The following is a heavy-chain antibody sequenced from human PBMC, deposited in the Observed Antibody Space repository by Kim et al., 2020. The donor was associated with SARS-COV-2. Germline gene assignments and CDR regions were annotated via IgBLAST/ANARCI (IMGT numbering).Heavy chain of an antibody. J-gene: IGHJ4*02. CDR2: IYSGGST. V-gene: IGHV3-53*01. Sequence: GGSLRLSCAASGFTVSSNYMSWVRQAPGKGLEWVSVIYSGGSTYYADSVKGRFTISRDNSKNTLYLQMNSLRAEDTAVYYCARDSQGYSSGWYFHYFDYWGQGTLVTVSS. D-gene: IGHD6-19*01. CDR3: ARDSQGYSSGWYFHYFDY. CDR1: GFTVSSNY.